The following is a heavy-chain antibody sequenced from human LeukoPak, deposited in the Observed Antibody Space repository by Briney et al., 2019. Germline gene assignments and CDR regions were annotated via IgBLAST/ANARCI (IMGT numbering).Heavy chain of an antibody. V-gene: IGHV3-48*03. CDR2: ISSSGSTI. Sequence: AGGSLRLSCAASGFTFSSYEMNWVRQAPGKGLEWVSYISSSGSTIYYADSVKGRFTISRDNAKNSLYLQMNSLRAEDTALYYCARESYFYSSSWGFDYWGQGTLVTVSS. J-gene: IGHJ4*02. D-gene: IGHD6-13*01. CDR3: ARESYFYSSSWGFDY. CDR1: GFTFSSYE.